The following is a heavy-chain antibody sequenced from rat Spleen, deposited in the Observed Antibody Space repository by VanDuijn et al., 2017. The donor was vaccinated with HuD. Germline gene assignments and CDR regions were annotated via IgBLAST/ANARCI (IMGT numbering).Heavy chain of an antibody. CDR3: ARAPGRGYVMDA. J-gene: IGHJ4*01. Sequence: QVQLKESGPGLVQPSQTLSLTCTVSGLSLTSYHVSWVRQPPGKGLEWMGAMWSGGSTEYNSALKSRLSICRDTSKNQVFLKMNSLQSEDTTTYYCARAPGRGYVMDAWGQGASVTVSS. CDR2: MWSGGST. CDR1: GLSLTSYH. D-gene: IGHD5-1*01. V-gene: IGHV2-47*01.